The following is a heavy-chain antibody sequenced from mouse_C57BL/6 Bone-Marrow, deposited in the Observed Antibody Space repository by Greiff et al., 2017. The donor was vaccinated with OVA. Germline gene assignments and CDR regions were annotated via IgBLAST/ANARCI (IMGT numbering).Heavy chain of an antibody. V-gene: IGHV1-80*01. J-gene: IGHJ4*01. CDR2: IYPGDGDT. CDR3: ARPITTVEDYYAMDY. D-gene: IGHD1-1*01. Sequence: LQESGAELVKPGASVKISCKASGYAFSSYWMNWVKQRPGKGLEWIGQIYPGDGDTNYNGKFKGKATLTADKSSSTAYMQLSSLTSEDSAVYFCARPITTVEDYYAMDYWGQGTSVTVSS. CDR1: GYAFSSYW.